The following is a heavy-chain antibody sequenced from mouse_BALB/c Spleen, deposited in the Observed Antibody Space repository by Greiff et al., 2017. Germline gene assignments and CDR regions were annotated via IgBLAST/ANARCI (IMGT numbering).Heavy chain of an antibody. D-gene: IGHD1-1*01. Sequence: VMLVESGPGLVAPSQSLSITCTVSGFSLTSYGVHWVRQPPGKGLEWLGVIWAGGSTNYNSALMSRLSISKDNSKSQVFLKMNSLQTDDTARYYCARGPYYYGSSPHWYFDVWGAGTTVTVSS. CDR2: IWAGGST. CDR3: ARGPYYYGSSPHWYFDV. J-gene: IGHJ1*01. CDR1: GFSLTSYG. V-gene: IGHV2-9*02.